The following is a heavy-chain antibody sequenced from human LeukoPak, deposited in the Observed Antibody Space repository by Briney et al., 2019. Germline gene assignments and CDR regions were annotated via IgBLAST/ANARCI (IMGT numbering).Heavy chain of an antibody. J-gene: IGHJ4*02. CDR2: ISTGGTT. Sequence: PGGSLRLSCAASGFTATSSHMNWVRQAPGKGLEWVSVISTGGTTHYADSVKGRFIISRDNSKNTLYLQMNSLRVEDTAVYYCARDLDWGLKTWSLGTLVTVSS. V-gene: IGHV3-66*01. D-gene: IGHD3/OR15-3a*01. CDR1: GFTATSSH. CDR3: ARDLDWGLKT.